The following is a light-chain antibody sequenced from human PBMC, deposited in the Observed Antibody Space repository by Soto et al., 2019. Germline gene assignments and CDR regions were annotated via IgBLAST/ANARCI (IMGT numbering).Light chain of an antibody. V-gene: IGKV3-20*01. CDR3: QQYDSSPLT. CDR2: GAS. J-gene: IGKJ4*01. CDR1: QSVSSSF. Sequence: EIVLTQSPGTLSLSPGERATLSCRASQSVSSSFLAWYQQKPGQAPRILIYGASSRATGIPDRFSGSGSGTDFPLTISRLEPEDVAVYYCQQYDSSPLTFGGGTKVEI.